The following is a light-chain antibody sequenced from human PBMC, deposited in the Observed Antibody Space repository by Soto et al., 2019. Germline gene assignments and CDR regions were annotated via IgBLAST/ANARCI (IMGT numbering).Light chain of an antibody. J-gene: IGKJ4*01. V-gene: IGKV3-15*01. CDR1: QSVYNY. CDR3: QKYTNWPLT. CDR2: GAS. Sequence: EIVMTQSPDTLSVSPGERATLSCRASQSVYNYLAWYQQKPGQHPRLLIYGASTRATGIPARFSGSGSGTEFTLTISSLQSEDFAVYYCQKYTNWPLTFGGGTKVEI.